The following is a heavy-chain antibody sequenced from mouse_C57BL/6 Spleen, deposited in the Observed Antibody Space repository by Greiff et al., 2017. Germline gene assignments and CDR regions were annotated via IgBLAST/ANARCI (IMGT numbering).Heavy chain of an antibody. CDR1: GYTFTSYW. CDR2: IDPSDSYT. V-gene: IGHV1-69*01. J-gene: IGHJ4*01. CDR3: AKKGKYVYYAMDY. D-gene: IGHD2-1*01. Sequence: QVQLQQPGAELVMPGASVKLSCKASGYTFTSYWMHWVKQRPGQGLEWIGEIDPSDSYTNYNQKFKGKSTLTVDKSSSTAYMQLSSLTSEDSAVYYCAKKGKYVYYAMDYWGQGTSVTVSS.